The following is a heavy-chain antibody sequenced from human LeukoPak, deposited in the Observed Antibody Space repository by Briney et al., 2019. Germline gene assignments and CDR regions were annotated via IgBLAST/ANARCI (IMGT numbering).Heavy chain of an antibody. J-gene: IGHJ4*02. CDR2: ISGSGTST. V-gene: IGHV3-23*01. CDR3: AKDLSDPYSPFAY. CDR1: GFTFSSYA. Sequence: GGSLRLSCAASGFTFSSYAMSWVRRTPGKGLEWVSTISGSGTSTYFAVSVKGRFTISRDNSKNTLYLQMTSLRAEDTAVYYCAKDLSDPYSPFAYWGQGTLVTVSS. D-gene: IGHD6-13*01.